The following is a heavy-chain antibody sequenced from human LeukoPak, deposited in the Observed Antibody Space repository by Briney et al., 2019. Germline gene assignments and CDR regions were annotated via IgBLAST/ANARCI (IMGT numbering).Heavy chain of an antibody. J-gene: IGHJ2*01. V-gene: IGHV3-7*01. CDR1: GFTFSRNW. Sequence: RSGGSLRLSCEASGFTFSRNWMTWVRQAPGKGLGWVANIRQDGNEKYYVDSVKGRFTISRDNAKNSLYLQMNSLRAEDTAVYYCASGGVVGPSTYWFYDLWGRGTRVTVSS. CDR3: ASGGVVGPSTYWFYDL. D-gene: IGHD1-26*01. CDR2: IRQDGNEK.